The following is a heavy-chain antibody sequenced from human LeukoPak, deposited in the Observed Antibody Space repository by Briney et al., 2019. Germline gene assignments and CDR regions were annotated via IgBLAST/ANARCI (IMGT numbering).Heavy chain of an antibody. J-gene: IGHJ4*02. CDR3: ASGRCGGGSCYHDY. V-gene: IGHV3-48*03. CDR2: ISSSGTTT. D-gene: IGHD2-15*01. Sequence: AGGSLRLSCTASGFTFSTYEMNWVRQAPGKGLERVSYISSSGTTTYYADSVKGRFTISRDNAKNSLYLQMNSPRAEDTAVYYCASGRCGGGSCYHDYWGQGTLVTVSS. CDR1: GFTFSTYE.